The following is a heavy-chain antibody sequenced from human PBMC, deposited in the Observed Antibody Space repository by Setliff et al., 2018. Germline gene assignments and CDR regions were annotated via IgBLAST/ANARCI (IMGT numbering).Heavy chain of an antibody. J-gene: IGHJ4*02. CDR3: ARDTSTRSAASDPSFNFDF. D-gene: IGHD5-12*01. Sequence: ASVKVSCKASGYTFTNYGINWVRQAPGQGLEWMGWISAYTGNTNYAQKLQGRVSMTTDTSTSTAYMELRSLTSDDTAVYYCARDTSTRSAASDPSFNFDFWGQGSLVTVSS. CDR2: ISAYTGNT. V-gene: IGHV1-18*01. CDR1: GYTFTNYG.